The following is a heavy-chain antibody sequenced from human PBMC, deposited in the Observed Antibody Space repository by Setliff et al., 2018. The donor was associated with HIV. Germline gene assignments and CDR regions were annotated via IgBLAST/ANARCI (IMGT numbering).Heavy chain of an antibody. CDR1: EYTSASYV. Sequence: ASVKVSCKTAEYTSASYVINWVQQAAGQGLEWMGWIDPKSGNTGYAQEFQGRVTMTRNTSISTAYMELISLTSDDTAIYFCARGLRAYLGYWGQGTLVTVSS. CDR2: IDPKSGNT. D-gene: IGHD1-26*01. V-gene: IGHV1-8*01. CDR3: ARGLRAYLGY. J-gene: IGHJ4*02.